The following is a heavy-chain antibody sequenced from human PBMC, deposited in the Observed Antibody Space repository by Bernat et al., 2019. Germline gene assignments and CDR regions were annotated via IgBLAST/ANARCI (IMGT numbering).Heavy chain of an antibody. CDR1: GFTVSSNY. V-gene: IGHV3-53*01. J-gene: IGHJ6*03. CDR3: AKGLGGNGDFYYYMDV. CDR2: IYSGGTT. Sequence: EVQLVESGGGLIQPGGSLRLSCAASGFTVSSNYMSWVRQAPGKGLVWVSVIYSGGTTYYADSVKGRFTISRDTSKTTLYLQMNSLRAEDTAVYYCAKGLGGNGDFYYYMDVWGKGTTVTVSS. D-gene: IGHD3-10*01.